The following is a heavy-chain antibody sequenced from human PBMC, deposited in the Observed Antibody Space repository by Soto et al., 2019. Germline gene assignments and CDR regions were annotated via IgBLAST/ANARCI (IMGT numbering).Heavy chain of an antibody. D-gene: IGHD6-13*01. CDR3: VKENGYSSSWFEFDY. V-gene: IGHV3-64D*06. Sequence: PGGSLRLSCSASGFTFSSYAMHWVRQAPGKGLEYVSAISSNGGSTYYADSVKGRFTISRDNSKNTLYLQMSSLRAEDTAVYYCVKENGYSSSWFEFDYWGQGTLVTVSS. J-gene: IGHJ4*02. CDR2: ISSNGGST. CDR1: GFTFSSYA.